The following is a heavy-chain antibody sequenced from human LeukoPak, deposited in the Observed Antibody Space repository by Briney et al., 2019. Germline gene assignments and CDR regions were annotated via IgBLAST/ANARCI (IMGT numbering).Heavy chain of an antibody. CDR2: FDPEDGET. CDR3: ATPPRGGKAPLGWY. D-gene: IGHD4-23*01. CDR1: GYTLTELS. J-gene: IGHJ4*02. Sequence: AASVKVSCKVSGYTLTELSMHWVRQAPGKWLEWMGGFDPEDGETIYAQKFQGRVTMTEDTSTDTAYMELSSLRSEDTAVYYCATPPRGGKAPLGWYWGQGTLVTVSS. V-gene: IGHV1-24*01.